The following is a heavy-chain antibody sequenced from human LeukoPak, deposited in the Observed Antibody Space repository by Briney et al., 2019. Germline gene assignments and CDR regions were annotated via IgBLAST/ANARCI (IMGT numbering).Heavy chain of an antibody. CDR3: ARDGLKLRYFDWLRGLSLPDDY. D-gene: IGHD3-9*01. V-gene: IGHV3-30-3*01. CDR1: GFTFSSYA. J-gene: IGHJ4*02. CDR2: ISYVGSKK. Sequence: PGGSLRLSCAASGFTFSSYAMHWVRQAPGKGLEWVEVISYVGSKKYYADSVKGRFTISRDNSKNTLYLQMNSLRAEDTAVYYCARDGLKLRYFDWLRGLSLPDDYWGQGTLVTVSS.